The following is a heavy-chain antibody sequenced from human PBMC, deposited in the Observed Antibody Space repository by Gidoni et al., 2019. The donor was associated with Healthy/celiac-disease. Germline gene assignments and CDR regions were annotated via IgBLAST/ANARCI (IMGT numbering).Heavy chain of an antibody. D-gene: IGHD6-6*01. CDR1: GGSFSGYY. CDR2: INHSGST. Sequence: QVQLQQWGAGLLKPSETLSLTCAVYGGSFSGYYWSWIRQPPGKGLEWIGEINHSGSTNYNPSLKSRVTISVDTSKNQFSLKLSSVTAADTAVYYCAGSIAARPTDPFDYWGQGTLVTVSS. J-gene: IGHJ4*02. CDR3: AGSIAARPTDPFDY. V-gene: IGHV4-34*01.